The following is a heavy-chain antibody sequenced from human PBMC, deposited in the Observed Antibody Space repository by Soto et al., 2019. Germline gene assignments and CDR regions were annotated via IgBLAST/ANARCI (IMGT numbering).Heavy chain of an antibody. Sequence: PGESLKISCKGSGYSFTSYWISWVRQMPGKGLEWMGRIDPSDSYTNYSPSFQGHVTISADKSISTAYLQWSSLKASDTAMYYCARLLGYCSGGSCYDYYYGMDVWGQGTKVTVSS. CDR2: IDPSDSYT. D-gene: IGHD2-15*01. J-gene: IGHJ6*02. CDR1: GYSFTSYW. V-gene: IGHV5-10-1*01. CDR3: ARLLGYCSGGSCYDYYYGMDV.